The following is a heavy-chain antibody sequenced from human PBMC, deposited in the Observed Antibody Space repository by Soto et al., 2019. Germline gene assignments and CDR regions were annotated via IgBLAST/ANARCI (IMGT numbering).Heavy chain of an antibody. CDR2: IYYSGST. Sequence: SETLSLTCTVSGGSISSGGYYWSWIRQHPGKGLEWIGYIYYSGSTYYNPSLKSRVTISVDTSKNQFSLKLSSVTAADTAVYYCASTPVAGNTWFDPWGQGTLVTVSS. J-gene: IGHJ5*02. D-gene: IGHD6-19*01. CDR1: GGSISSGGYY. V-gene: IGHV4-31*03. CDR3: ASTPVAGNTWFDP.